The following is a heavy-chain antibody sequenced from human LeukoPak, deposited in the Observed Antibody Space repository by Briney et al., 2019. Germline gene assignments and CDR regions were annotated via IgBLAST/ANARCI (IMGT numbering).Heavy chain of an antibody. CDR2: IFYSGST. CDR1: GGSISGSSYY. Sequence: SETLSLTCTVSGGSISGSSYYWGWIRQPPGKGLEWIGYIFYSGSTYYNPSLKSRVTISVDTSKNQFSLKLSSVTAADTAVYYCARAMIKGEYYFDYWGQGTLVTVSS. V-gene: IGHV4-31*03. D-gene: IGHD3-16*01. J-gene: IGHJ4*02. CDR3: ARAMIKGEYYFDY.